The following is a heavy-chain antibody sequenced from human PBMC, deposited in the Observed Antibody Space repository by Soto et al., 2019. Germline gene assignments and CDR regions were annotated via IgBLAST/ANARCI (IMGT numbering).Heavy chain of an antibody. CDR1: GYTFTAYY. Sequence: VELVQSGAEVEKPGAAVRISCKTSGYTFTAYYIHWVRQAPGQGLEWMGWINPNSGVANYAQKFQGRVTMTRATSISTVYMELTKMRSEDTTIYYCARQGSGSEYPQYFYYGMDVWGQGTTAAASS. V-gene: IGHV1-2*02. D-gene: IGHD5-12*01. J-gene: IGHJ6*02. CDR3: ARQGSGSEYPQYFYYGMDV. CDR2: INPNSGVA.